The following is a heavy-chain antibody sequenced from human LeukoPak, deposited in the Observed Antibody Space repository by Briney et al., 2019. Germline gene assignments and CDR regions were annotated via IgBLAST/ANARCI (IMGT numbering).Heavy chain of an antibody. Sequence: GGSLRLSCAASGFTPSSYAMHWVRQAPGKGLEYVSGISSNGGSTYYANSVKGRFSISRDNSKNTLYLQMGRLRPEDMAVYYCARDINSGLGGDDVFDIWGQGTMVTVSS. CDR2: ISSNGGST. J-gene: IGHJ3*02. D-gene: IGHD2-21*02. V-gene: IGHV3-64*01. CDR1: GFTPSSYA. CDR3: ARDINSGLGGDDVFDI.